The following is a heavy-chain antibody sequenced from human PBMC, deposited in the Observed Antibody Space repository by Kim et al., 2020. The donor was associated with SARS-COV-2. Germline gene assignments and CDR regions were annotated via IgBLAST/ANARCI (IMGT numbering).Heavy chain of an antibody. CDR2: SI. V-gene: IGHV3-9*01. Sequence: SIGYADFVKGRFTISRDNAKNSLYLQMNSLRPEDTALYYCARAPRYYKDVWGKGTTVIVFS. CDR3: ARAPRYYKDV. J-gene: IGHJ6*03.